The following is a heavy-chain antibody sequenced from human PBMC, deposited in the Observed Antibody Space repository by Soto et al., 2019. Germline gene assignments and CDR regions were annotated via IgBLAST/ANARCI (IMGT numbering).Heavy chain of an antibody. J-gene: IGHJ4*02. Sequence: QVQLVQSGTEVKKPGSSVKVSCKASGGTFRNYPINWVRQAPGQGLEWMGSIFPLTDIPDYAQNFQARLTISADKSTSTAYMELSSLTSDDTAIYFCARGPLVVLNYVESWGQGTLVTVSS. CDR2: IFPLTDIP. CDR3: ARGPLVVLNYVES. CDR1: GGTFRNYP. V-gene: IGHV1-69*02.